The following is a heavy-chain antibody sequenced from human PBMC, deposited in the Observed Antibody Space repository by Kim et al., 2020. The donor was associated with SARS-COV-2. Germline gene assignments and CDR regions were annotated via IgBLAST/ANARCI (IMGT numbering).Heavy chain of an antibody. V-gene: IGHV3-30*01. J-gene: IGHJ4*02. Sequence: DSVKGRFTISRDNSKNTLYLQMNSLSAEDTAVYYCARDGDVDTAMGRLDYWGQGTLVTVSS. D-gene: IGHD5-18*01. CDR3: ARDGDVDTAMGRLDY.